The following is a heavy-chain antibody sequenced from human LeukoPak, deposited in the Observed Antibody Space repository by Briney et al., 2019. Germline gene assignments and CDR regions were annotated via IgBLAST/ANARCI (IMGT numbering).Heavy chain of an antibody. V-gene: IGHV4-31*03. Sequence: SETLSLTCTVSGGSISSGDYFWSWIRQHPGKGLEWIGYIYYGGSTYYNPSLKSRLIMSVDTSKNQFSLKLTSVTAADTAVYYCARVPASGWRYFDYWGQGTLVTVSS. CDR3: ARVPASGWRYFDY. D-gene: IGHD3-3*01. J-gene: IGHJ4*02. CDR2: IYYGGST. CDR1: GGSISSGDYF.